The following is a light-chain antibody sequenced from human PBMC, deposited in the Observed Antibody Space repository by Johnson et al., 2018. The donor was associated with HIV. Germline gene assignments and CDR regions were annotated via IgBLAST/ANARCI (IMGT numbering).Light chain of an antibody. Sequence: QSVLTQPPSVSAAPGQKVTISCSGSNSNIGNNYVSWYQQLPGTAPKLLIYGNDKRPSGIPDRFSGSKSGTSATLGITGLQSGDEANYYCGTWDTSLGAQYVFGTGNKVTVL. CDR3: GTWDTSLGAQYV. V-gene: IGLV1-51*01. J-gene: IGLJ1*01. CDR1: NSNIGNNY. CDR2: GND.